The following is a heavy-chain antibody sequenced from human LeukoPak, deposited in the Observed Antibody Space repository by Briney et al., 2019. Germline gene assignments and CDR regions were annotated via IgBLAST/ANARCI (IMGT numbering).Heavy chain of an antibody. V-gene: IGHV3-21*01. J-gene: IGHJ4*02. CDR1: GFTFSSYS. CDR2: ISSSSSYI. D-gene: IGHD3-22*01. CDR3: ARDQDSYGQDYYDSSGYYR. Sequence: PGGSLRLSCAASGFTFSSYSMNWVRQAPGKGLEWVSSISSSSSYIYYADSVKGRFTISRDNAKNSLYLQMNSLRAEDTAAYYCARDQDSYGQDYYDSSGYYRWGQGTLVTVSS.